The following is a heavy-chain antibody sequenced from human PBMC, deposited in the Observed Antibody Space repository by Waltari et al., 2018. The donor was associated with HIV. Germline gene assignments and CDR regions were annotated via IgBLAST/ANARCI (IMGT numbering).Heavy chain of an antibody. J-gene: IGHJ5*02. CDR1: GYTFTTYT. CDR3: ARTYDILTGFGWFDP. V-gene: IGHV1-3*01. D-gene: IGHD3-9*01. CDR2: INDVNCNT. Sequence: QVQLVQSGAEVKNPGASVKVSCQASGYTFTTYTIHWVRQAPGQRLEWMGWINDVNCNTKYSQNFQDRVTFTRDTSASTAYMELSSLRSEDTALYYCARTYDILTGFGWFDPWGQGTLVTVSS.